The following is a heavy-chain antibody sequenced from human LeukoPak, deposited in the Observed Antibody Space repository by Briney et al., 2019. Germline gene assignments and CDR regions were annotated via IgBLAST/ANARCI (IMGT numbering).Heavy chain of an antibody. J-gene: IGHJ4*02. D-gene: IGHD6-19*01. V-gene: IGHV4-59*01. CDR1: GGSFSGYY. CDR2: VYYSGST. Sequence: PSETLSLTCAVYGGSFSGYYWSWIRQPPGKGLEWIGYVYYSGSTNYNPSLKSRVTISVDTSKNQFSLKLSSVTAADTAVYYCARVGSGLYSFDYWGQGTLVTVSS. CDR3: ARVGSGLYSFDY.